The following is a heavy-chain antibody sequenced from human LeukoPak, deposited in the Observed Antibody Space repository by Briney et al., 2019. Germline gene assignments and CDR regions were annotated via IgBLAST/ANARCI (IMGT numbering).Heavy chain of an antibody. CDR2: IDTGGDT. V-gene: IGHV3-13*01. CDR3: TRAHLHSYSSMDV. Sequence: GGSLRLSCAASGFTFSPYDMHWLRQVTGKGLELPSAIDTGGDTYYSASVKGRFTTSRENAKNSFYLQMNSLRAGDTAVYYCTRAHLHSYSSMDVWGQGTTVTVSS. J-gene: IGHJ6*02. CDR1: GFTFSPYD.